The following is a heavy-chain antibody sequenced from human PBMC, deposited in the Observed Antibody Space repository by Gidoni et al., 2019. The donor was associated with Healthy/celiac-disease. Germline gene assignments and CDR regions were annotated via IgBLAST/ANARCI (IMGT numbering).Heavy chain of an antibody. D-gene: IGHD3-9*01. V-gene: IGHV3-11*05. CDR2: ISSSSSYT. CDR3: AARSDWLLGGWFDP. CDR1: GFPFRDYY. J-gene: IGHJ5*02. Sequence: QVQLVESGGGLVKPGGSLRLSCAASGFPFRDYYMSWIRQAPGKGLAWVSYISSSSSYTNYADSVKGRFTISRDNAKNSLYLQMNSLRAEDTAVYYCAARSDWLLGGWFDPWGQGTLVTVSS.